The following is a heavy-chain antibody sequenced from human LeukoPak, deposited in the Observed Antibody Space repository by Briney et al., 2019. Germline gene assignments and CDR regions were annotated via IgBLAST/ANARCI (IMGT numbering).Heavy chain of an antibody. V-gene: IGHV3-33*01. J-gene: IGHJ5*01. CDR1: GFTFSSYG. D-gene: IGHD2-8*01. CDR3: ARGGARYCANGVCYDLFDS. CDR2: IWYDGSNK. Sequence: PGGSLRLSCAASGFTFSSYGMHWVRQAPGKGLEWVAVIWYDGSNKYYADSVKGRFTISRDNSKKTLYLQMNSLRAEDTAFYYCARGGARYCANGVCYDLFDSLGQGSLVTVSS.